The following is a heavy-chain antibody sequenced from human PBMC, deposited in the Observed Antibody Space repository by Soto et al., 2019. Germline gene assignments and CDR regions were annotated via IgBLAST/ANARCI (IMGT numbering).Heavy chain of an antibody. Sequence: ASVKVSCKASGYTFTSYYMHWVRQAPGQGLEWMGIINPSGGSTSYAQKFQGRVTMTRDTSTSTVYMELSSLRSEDTAVYYCARDIYYDSRTRGYYYYGMDVWGQGTTVTVSS. CDR3: ARDIYYDSRTRGYYYYGMDV. J-gene: IGHJ6*02. CDR2: INPSGGST. CDR1: GYTFTSYY. D-gene: IGHD3-22*01. V-gene: IGHV1-46*01.